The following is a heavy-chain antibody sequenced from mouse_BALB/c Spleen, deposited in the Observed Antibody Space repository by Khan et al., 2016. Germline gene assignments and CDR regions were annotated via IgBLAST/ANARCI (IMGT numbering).Heavy chain of an antibody. CDR1: GYTFTNYG. D-gene: IGHD1-1*01. CDR3: ARDGKRPFAY. CDR2: INTYTGEP. V-gene: IGHV9-1*02. Sequence: QIQLVQSGPELKKPGETVKISCKASGYTFTNYGMNWVKQAPGKGLKWMAWINTYTGEPTYADDFKGRFAFSLETSASTAYLQINNLKNEDMATYFCARDGKRPFAYWGQGTLVTVSA. J-gene: IGHJ3*01.